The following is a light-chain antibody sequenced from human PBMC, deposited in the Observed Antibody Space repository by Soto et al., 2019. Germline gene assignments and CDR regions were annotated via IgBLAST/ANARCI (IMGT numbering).Light chain of an antibody. CDR1: QSVSSY. V-gene: IGKV3-11*01. Sequence: EIVLTQSPATLSLSPGEGATLSCRASQSVSSYLAWYQQKPVQAPRLLIYDASNRATGIPARFSGSGSGTDFTLTISSLEPEDFAVYYCQQRSNWPGTFGQGTRLEI. CDR2: DAS. J-gene: IGKJ5*01. CDR3: QQRSNWPGT.